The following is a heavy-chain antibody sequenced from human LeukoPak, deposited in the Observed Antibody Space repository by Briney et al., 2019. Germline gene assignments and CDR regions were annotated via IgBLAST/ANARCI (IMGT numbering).Heavy chain of an antibody. D-gene: IGHD2-2*01. CDR1: GGSINSYY. Sequence: SETLSLTCTVSGGSINSYYWSWVRQPPGKGLEWIAHIYYTGSTTYNPSLKSRATMSLDTSKNQFSLKLSSVTAADTAVYYCARGIVVVPAAMSNWFDPWGQGTLVTVSS. CDR3: ARGIVVVPAAMSNWFDP. V-gene: IGHV4-59*12. CDR2: IYYTGST. J-gene: IGHJ5*02.